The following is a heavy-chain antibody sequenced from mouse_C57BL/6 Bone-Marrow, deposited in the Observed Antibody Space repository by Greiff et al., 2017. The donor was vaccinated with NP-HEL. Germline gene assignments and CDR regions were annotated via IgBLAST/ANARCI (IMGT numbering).Heavy chain of an antibody. D-gene: IGHD2-4*01. CDR1: GYTFTEYT. Sequence: QVQLQQSGAELVKPGASVKLSCKASGYTFTEYTIHWVKQRSGQGLEWIGWFYPGSGSIKYNEKFKDKATLTADKSSSTVYMELSRLTSEDSAVYCCERHEIPRYDYDGEDWYFDVWGTGTTVTVSS. CDR3: ERHEIPRYDYDGEDWYFDV. CDR2: FYPGSGSI. J-gene: IGHJ1*03. V-gene: IGHV1-62-2*01.